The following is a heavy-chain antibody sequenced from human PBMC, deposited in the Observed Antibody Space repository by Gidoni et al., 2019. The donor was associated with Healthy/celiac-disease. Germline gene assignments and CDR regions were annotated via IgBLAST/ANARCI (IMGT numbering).Heavy chain of an antibody. Sequence: QLQLQESGPGLVKPSETLSLTCTVPGGSTSSSRYHWGWIRQPPGKGREWIGSIYYSGSTYYNPSLKRRDTISVDTSKNQFSLKLSSVTAADAAVYYCASIVVVPAAISPADAFDIWGQGTMVTVSS. CDR1: GGSTSSSRYH. CDR2: IYYSGST. D-gene: IGHD2-2*01. V-gene: IGHV4-39*01. CDR3: ASIVVVPAAISPADAFDI. J-gene: IGHJ3*02.